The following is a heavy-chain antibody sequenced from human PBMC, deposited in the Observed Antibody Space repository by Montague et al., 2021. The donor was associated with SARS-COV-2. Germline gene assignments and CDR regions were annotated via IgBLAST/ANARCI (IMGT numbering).Heavy chain of an antibody. J-gene: IGHJ6*02. CDR2: IYYGGST. D-gene: IGHD3-22*01. V-gene: IGHV4-59*01. Sequence: SETLSLTCTVSGGSISNYYWSWLQQPPGRGLEWIAYIYYGGSTDXSPXRKSRVTISLDTSKNQFSLKVTSVTAADTAVYYCARGGGYYNYGLGVWGPGTRVTVSS. CDR3: ARGGGYYNYGLGV. CDR1: GGSISNYY.